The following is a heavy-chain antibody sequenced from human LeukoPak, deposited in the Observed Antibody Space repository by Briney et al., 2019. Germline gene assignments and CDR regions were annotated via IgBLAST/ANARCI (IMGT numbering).Heavy chain of an antibody. D-gene: IGHD5-12*01. CDR3: GRQSYDYGVDF. V-gene: IGHV4-39*01. CDR1: GGSMSTTSYF. Sequence: SETLSLTCTVSGGSMSTTSYFWGWIRQPPGKGLEWMGSTYYSGSTYDNPSLKSRVTISIDRSKNQFSLKLTSVTAADTAVYYCGRQSYDYGVDFWDQGTLVTVSS. J-gene: IGHJ4*02. CDR2: TYYSGST.